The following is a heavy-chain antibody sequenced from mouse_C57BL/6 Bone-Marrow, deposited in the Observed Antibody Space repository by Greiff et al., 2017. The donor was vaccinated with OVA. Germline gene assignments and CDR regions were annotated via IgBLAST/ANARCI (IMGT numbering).Heavy chain of an antibody. CDR3: ARNYYYCSSYGY. D-gene: IGHD1-1*01. J-gene: IGHJ2*01. CDR2: IHPNSGST. CDR1: GYTFTSYW. V-gene: IGHV1-64*01. Sequence: VQLQQSGAELVKPGASVKISCKASGYTFTSYWMHWVKQRPGQGLEWIGMIHPNSGSTNYNEKFKSKATLTVDKSSSTAYMHLSSLTSEDSAVYYCARNYYYCSSYGYWGQGTTLTVSS.